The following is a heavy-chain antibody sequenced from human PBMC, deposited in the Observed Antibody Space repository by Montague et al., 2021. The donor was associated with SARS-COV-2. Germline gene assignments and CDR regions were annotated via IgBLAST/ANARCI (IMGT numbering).Heavy chain of an antibody. J-gene: IGHJ4*02. CDR1: GGSIRSSNW. Sequence: SETLSLTCGVSGGSIRSSNWWSWLRQSAGKGLEWIGEIYHSGSTNNNPSLKSRVTISVDQSKNQFSLTLSSVTAADTAVYFCARVFSLGYSSDWHPYVLNDYWGQGTLVIVSS. D-gene: IGHD6-25*01. V-gene: IGHV4-4*02. CDR2: IYHSGST. CDR3: ARVFSLGYSSDWHPYVLNDY.